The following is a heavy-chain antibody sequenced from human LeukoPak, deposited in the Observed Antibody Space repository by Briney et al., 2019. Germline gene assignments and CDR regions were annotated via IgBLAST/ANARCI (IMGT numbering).Heavy chain of an antibody. CDR2: IIPILGIA. J-gene: IGHJ4*02. CDR1: GGTFSSYA. V-gene: IGHV1-69*04. CDR3: ARVPPSAHQLLSSDY. Sequence: SVKVSCKASGGTFSSYAISWVRQAPGQGLEWMGRIIPILGIANYAQKFQGRVTITADKSTSTAYMELSSLRSEDTAVYYCARVPPSAHQLLSSDYWGQGTLVTVSS. D-gene: IGHD2-2*01.